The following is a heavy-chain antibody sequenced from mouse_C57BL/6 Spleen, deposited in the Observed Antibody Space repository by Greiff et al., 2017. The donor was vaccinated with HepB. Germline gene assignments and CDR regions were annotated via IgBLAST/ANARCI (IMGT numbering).Heavy chain of an antibody. CDR1: GYSITSGYY. V-gene: IGHV3-6*01. CDR2: ISYDGSN. Sequence: EVQLVESGPGLVKPSQSLSLTCSVTGYSITSGYYWHWIRQFPGNKLEWMGYISYDGSNNYNPSLKNRISITRDTSKNQFFLKLNSVTTEDTATYYCARDDYYDYDVIAYWGQGTLVTVSA. J-gene: IGHJ3*01. D-gene: IGHD2-4*01. CDR3: ARDDYYDYDVIAY.